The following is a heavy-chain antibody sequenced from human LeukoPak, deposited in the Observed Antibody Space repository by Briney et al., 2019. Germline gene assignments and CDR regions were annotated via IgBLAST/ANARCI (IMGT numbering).Heavy chain of an antibody. CDR2: IWYDGSNP. Sequence: GGSLRLSCAASGFTFSSYGMHWVRQAPGKGLDWVAVIWYDGSNPDYADSVKGRFTISRDNSKNTLYLQMNSLRAEDTAAYYCAREKHSSSIVGAADAFDIWGQGTMVTVSS. J-gene: IGHJ3*02. V-gene: IGHV3-33*01. D-gene: IGHD1-26*01. CDR1: GFTFSSYG. CDR3: AREKHSSSIVGAADAFDI.